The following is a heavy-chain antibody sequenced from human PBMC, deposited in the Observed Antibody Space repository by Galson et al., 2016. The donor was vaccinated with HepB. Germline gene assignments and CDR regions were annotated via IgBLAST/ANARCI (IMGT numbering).Heavy chain of an antibody. CDR2: FDPEDGGT. CDR3: ATGLRDVAAARFDF. Sequence: SVKVSCKVSGYTLTELSMHWVRQSPGKGLEWMGGFDPEDGGTIYAQKFQGRVTMTEDTSTDTAYMELTRLRSDDTAFYYCATGLRDVAAARFDFWGQGTLVAVSS. V-gene: IGHV1-24*01. CDR1: GYTLTELS. J-gene: IGHJ4*02. D-gene: IGHD6-13*01.